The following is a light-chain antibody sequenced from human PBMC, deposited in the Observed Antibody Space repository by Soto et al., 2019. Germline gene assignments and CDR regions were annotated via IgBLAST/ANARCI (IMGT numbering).Light chain of an antibody. CDR3: SSYAGNNNYV. Sequence: QSVLTQPPSVSAAPGQKVTISCSGSSSNIGNNYVSWYQQLPGTAPKLLIYDNNKRPSGIPDRFSGSKSGTSATLGITGLQTGDEADYYCSSYAGNNNYVFGTGTKVTVL. J-gene: IGLJ1*01. V-gene: IGLV1-51*01. CDR1: SSNIGNNY. CDR2: DNN.